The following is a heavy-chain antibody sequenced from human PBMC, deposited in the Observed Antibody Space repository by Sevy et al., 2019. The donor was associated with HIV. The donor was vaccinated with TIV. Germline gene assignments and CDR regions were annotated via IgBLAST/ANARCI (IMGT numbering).Heavy chain of an antibody. CDR2: IGGSGASS. V-gene: IGHV3-23*01. D-gene: IGHD6-6*01. J-gene: IGHJ3*01. Sequence: GGSLRLYCAVSGFTFSNYAMSWVRQAPGKGLEWVSAIGGSGASSYYGESVKGRFISSRDNSKIRLSLLMNSLRCEDTALYYCAIVLVRVVGEAFDLWGQGKMVTLSS. CDR3: AIVLVRVVGEAFDL. CDR1: GFTFSNYA.